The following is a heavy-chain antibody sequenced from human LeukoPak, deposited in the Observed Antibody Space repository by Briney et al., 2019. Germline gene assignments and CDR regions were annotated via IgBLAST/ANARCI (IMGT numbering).Heavy chain of an antibody. D-gene: IGHD3-22*01. J-gene: IGHJ3*02. V-gene: IGHV1-69*05. CDR2: IIPIFGTA. Sequence: SVKVSCKASGGTFSSYAISWVRQAPGQGLEWMGRIIPIFGTANYAQRFQGRVSITTDESTSTAYMELSSLRSEDTAVYYCARGFYYDSSGYNYGGFDIWGQGTMVTVSS. CDR1: GGTFSSYA. CDR3: ARGFYYDSSGYNYGGFDI.